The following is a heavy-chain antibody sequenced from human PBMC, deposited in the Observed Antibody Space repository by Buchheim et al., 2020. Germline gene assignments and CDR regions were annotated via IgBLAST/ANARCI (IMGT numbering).Heavy chain of an antibody. D-gene: IGHD6-19*01. Sequence: QVQLQESGPGLVKPSETLSLTCTVSGASISSYYWSWIRQSPGKGLEWTGSLYNSGTTNYNPSLKSRVTISVDTSKNQLSLKVTSVTAADTAVYYCAGADQWLAPGYWGQGTL. V-gene: IGHV4-59*01. CDR3: AGADQWLAPGY. CDR2: LYNSGTT. CDR1: GASISSYY. J-gene: IGHJ4*02.